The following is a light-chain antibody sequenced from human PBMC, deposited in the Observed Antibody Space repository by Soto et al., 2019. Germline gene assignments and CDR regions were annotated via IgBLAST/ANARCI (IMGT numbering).Light chain of an antibody. Sequence: DIQMTQSPSTLSASVGDRVTITCRASQDINRWLAWYQQKPGKAPKVLIYDASSLERGVPSRFRGSGSGTEFTLTISSLQPDDFGSYYCQQYNSFPYTFGQGTNLEIK. CDR3: QQYNSFPYT. CDR1: QDINRW. CDR2: DAS. V-gene: IGKV1-5*01. J-gene: IGKJ2*01.